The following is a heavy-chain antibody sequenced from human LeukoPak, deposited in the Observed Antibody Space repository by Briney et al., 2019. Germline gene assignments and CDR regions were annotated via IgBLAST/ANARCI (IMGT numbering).Heavy chain of an antibody. J-gene: IGHJ5*02. D-gene: IGHD3-16*01. CDR1: GGSISSYY. CDR2: IYYSGST. V-gene: IGHV4-59*01. Sequence: SETLSLTCTVSGGSISSYYWSWIRQPPGKGLEWIGYIYYSGSTNYNPSLKSRVTISVDTSKNQFSLKLSSMTAADTAVYYCASFRGSSLGGNWFDPWGQGTLVTVSS. CDR3: ASFRGSSLGGNWFDP.